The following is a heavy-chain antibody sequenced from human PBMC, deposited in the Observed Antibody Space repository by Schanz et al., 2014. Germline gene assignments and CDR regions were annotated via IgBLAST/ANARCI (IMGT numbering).Heavy chain of an antibody. CDR3: AKGMGYCSSGTCYDCYYYGLDV. V-gene: IGHV1-18*01. D-gene: IGHD2-15*01. CDR2: ISVYTGNT. CDR1: GYTFTSYG. Sequence: QVQLVQSGAEVKKPGASVKVSCKASGYTFTSYGISWVRQAPGQGLEWVGWISVYTGNTKYGQKVQGRVTMTADTSTNTAYMELRRLSADDTAVVYCAKGMGYCSSGTCYDCYYYGLDVWGQGTTVTVSS. J-gene: IGHJ6*02.